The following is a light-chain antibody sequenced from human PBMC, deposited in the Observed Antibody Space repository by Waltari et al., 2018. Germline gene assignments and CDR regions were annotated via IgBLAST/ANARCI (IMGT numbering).Light chain of an antibody. V-gene: IGLV7-46*01. CDR3: LLFYSGAEV. CDR2: DTR. Sequence: QAVVTQEPSLTVSPGGTVTLTCGSSTGAVTSSHYPYWFQQKPGQAPRTLIYDTRNKHSWTPARFSGSLLGGKAALTLSGAQPEDEAEYYCLLFYSGAEVFGGGTQLTVL. CDR1: TGAVTSSHY. J-gene: IGLJ2*01.